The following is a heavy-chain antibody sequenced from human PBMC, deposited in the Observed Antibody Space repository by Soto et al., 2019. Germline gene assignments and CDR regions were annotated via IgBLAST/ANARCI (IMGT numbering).Heavy chain of an antibody. Sequence: GGSLRLSCAASGFTFSSYGMHWVRQAPGKGLEWVAVISYDGSNKYYADSVKGRFTISRDNSKNTLYLQMNSLRAEDTAVYYCAKFPNYYYSSGPGYYFDYWGQGTLVTVSS. CDR2: ISYDGSNK. D-gene: IGHD3-22*01. CDR3: AKFPNYYYSSGPGYYFDY. V-gene: IGHV3-30*18. J-gene: IGHJ4*02. CDR1: GFTFSSYG.